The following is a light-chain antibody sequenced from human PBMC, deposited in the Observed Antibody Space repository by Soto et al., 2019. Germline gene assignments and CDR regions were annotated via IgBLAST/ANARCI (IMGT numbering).Light chain of an antibody. CDR3: QQYGKSPQIT. V-gene: IGKV3D-20*01. Sequence: EIVLTQSPGTLSLSPGERATLSCRASQTVSSKYLAWYQQKPGLAPRLLIYDASTRAPGIPDRFSGTGSGTEFTLTISSLQSEDFAVYYCQQYGKSPQITFGQGTRLEIK. CDR2: DAS. J-gene: IGKJ5*01. CDR1: QTVSSKY.